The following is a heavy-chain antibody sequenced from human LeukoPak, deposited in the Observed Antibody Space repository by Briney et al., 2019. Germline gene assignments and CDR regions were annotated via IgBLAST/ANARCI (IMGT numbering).Heavy chain of an antibody. CDR2: IDPSDSYT. CDR1: GYSFTSYW. V-gene: IGHV5-10-1*01. Sequence: GESLRISCKGSGYSFTSYWISWVRQMPGKGLEWMGRIDPSDSYTNYSPSFQGHVTISADKSISTAYLQWSSLKASDTAMYYCARHYYGSGSYSEGKYNWFDPWGQGTPVTVSS. CDR3: ARHYYGSGSYSEGKYNWFDP. J-gene: IGHJ5*02. D-gene: IGHD3-10*01.